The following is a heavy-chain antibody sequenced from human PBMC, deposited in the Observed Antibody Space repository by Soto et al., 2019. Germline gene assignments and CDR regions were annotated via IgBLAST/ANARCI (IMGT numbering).Heavy chain of an antibody. D-gene: IGHD3-9*01. Sequence: EVQLVESGGGLVKPGGSLRLSCAASGFTFSSYSMNWVRQAPGKGLEWVSSISSSSSYIDYADSVKGRFTISRDNAKNSLYLQMNSLRAEDTAVYYCAREYYDISDVWGQGTTVTVSS. CDR1: GFTFSSYS. J-gene: IGHJ6*02. V-gene: IGHV3-21*01. CDR2: ISSSSSYI. CDR3: AREYYDISDV.